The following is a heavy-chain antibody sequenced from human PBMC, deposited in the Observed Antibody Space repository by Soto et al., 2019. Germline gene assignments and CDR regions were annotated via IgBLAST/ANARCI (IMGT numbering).Heavy chain of an antibody. CDR3: ARFKSSRYLDWFPAPIDY. V-gene: IGHV4-31*03. Sequence: SETLALTCTVSGGSISSGGYYWSWIRQHPGKGLEWIGYIYYSGSTYYNPSLKSRVTISVDTSKNQFSLKLSSVTAADTAVYYCARFKSSRYLDWFPAPIDYWGQGTLVTVSS. D-gene: IGHD3-9*01. CDR1: GGSISSGGYY. J-gene: IGHJ4*02. CDR2: IYYSGST.